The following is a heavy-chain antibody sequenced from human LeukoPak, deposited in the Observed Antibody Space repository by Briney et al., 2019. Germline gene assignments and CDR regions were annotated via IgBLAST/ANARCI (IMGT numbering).Heavy chain of an antibody. D-gene: IGHD1-14*01. CDR2: ISYDGSNK. V-gene: IGHV3-30*01. Sequence: GGSLRLSCAASGFTFSSYAMHWVRQAPGKGLEWVAVISYDGSNKYYADSVKGRFTISRDNSKNTLYLQMNSLRAGDTAVYYCARGSKNPRSADAFDIWGQGTMVTVSS. J-gene: IGHJ3*02. CDR1: GFTFSSYA. CDR3: ARGSKNPRSADAFDI.